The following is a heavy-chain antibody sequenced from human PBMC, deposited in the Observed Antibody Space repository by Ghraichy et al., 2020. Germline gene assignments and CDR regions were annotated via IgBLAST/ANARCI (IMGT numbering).Heavy chain of an antibody. V-gene: IGHV4-59*08. J-gene: IGHJ6*02. CDR2: ISYTGNT. D-gene: IGHD5-18*01. Sequence: GSLNISCTVSGGSMRSHFWSWIRQPPGKGLEWIGYISYTGNTNYSPSLGGRASISLDTSKNQFSLSLTSVTAADTAVYYCARRGRGYSLYYYGLDVWGPGTTVTVSS. CDR1: GGSMRSHF. CDR3: ARRGRGYSLYYYGLDV.